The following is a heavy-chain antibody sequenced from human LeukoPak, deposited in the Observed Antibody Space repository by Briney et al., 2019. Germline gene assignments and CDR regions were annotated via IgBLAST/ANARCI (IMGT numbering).Heavy chain of an antibody. CDR2: ISYDGSNK. D-gene: IGHD1-26*01. CDR1: GFTFSSHG. J-gene: IGHJ4*02. CDR3: ARKLHSGSYSSPIDY. V-gene: IGHV3-30*03. Sequence: GGSLRLSCVASGFTFSSHGIHWVRQAPGKGLEWVAVISYDGSNKYYADSVKGRFTISRDNSKNTLYLQMNSLRSEDTAVYYCARKLHSGSYSSPIDYWGQGTLVTVSS.